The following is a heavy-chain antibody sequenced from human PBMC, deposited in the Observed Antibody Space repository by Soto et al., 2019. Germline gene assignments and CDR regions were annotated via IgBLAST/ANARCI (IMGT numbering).Heavy chain of an antibody. CDR2: INAGNGNT. V-gene: IGHV1-3*01. D-gene: IGHD3-3*01. Sequence: ASVKVSCKACGYTFTSYAMHWVRQAPGQRLEWMGWINAGNGNTKYSQKFQGRVTITRDTSASTAYMELSSLSSEDTAVYYCARDTIFGGVVLDYWGQGTLVTVSS. J-gene: IGHJ4*02. CDR3: ARDTIFGGVVLDY. CDR1: GYTFTSYA.